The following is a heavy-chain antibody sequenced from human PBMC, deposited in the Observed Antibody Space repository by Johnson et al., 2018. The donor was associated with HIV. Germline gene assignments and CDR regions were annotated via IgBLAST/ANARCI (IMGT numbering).Heavy chain of an antibody. V-gene: IGHV3-30*04. CDR3: ARAYNDAFDI. CDR1: GFTFSIYA. J-gene: IGHJ3*02. D-gene: IGHD5-24*01. Sequence: VQLVESGGGVVQPGRSLRLSCAASGFTFSIYAMHWVRQAPGKGLEWVAVISYDGSNKYYADSVKGRFTISRDNSKNTLYLQMISLRAEDTAVFYCARAYNDAFDIWGQGTMVTFSS. CDR2: ISYDGSNK.